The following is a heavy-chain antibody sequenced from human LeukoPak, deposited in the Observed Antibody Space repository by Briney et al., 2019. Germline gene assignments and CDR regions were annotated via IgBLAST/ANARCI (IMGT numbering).Heavy chain of an antibody. D-gene: IGHD6-19*01. CDR2: IIPIFGTA. V-gene: IGHV1-69*13. J-gene: IGHJ4*02. CDR1: GGTFSSYA. CDR3: AKDLSYSSGWKPQGPFDY. Sequence: SVKVSCKASGGTFSSYAISWVRQAPGQGLEWMGGIIPIFGTANYVQKFQGRVTISADESTSTAYMELSRLRSDDTAVYYCAKDLSYSSGWKPQGPFDYWGQGTLVTVSS.